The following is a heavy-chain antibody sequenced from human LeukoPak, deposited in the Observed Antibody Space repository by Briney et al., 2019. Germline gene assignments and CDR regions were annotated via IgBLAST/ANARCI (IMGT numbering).Heavy chain of an antibody. D-gene: IGHD3-3*01. CDR2: IYSGGST. V-gene: IGHV3-53*01. CDR1: GFTVSSNY. Sequence: GGSLRLSCAASGFTVSSNYMSWVRQAPGRGLEWVSVIYSGGSTYYADSVKGRFTISRDNSKNTLYLQMDSLRAEDTAVYYCARDTFGVVRGAVYWGQGTLVAVSS. CDR3: ARDTFGVVRGAVY. J-gene: IGHJ4*02.